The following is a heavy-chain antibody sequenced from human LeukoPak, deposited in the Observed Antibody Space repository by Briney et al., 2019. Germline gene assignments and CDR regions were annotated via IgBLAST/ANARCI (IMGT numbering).Heavy chain of an antibody. V-gene: IGHV3-30*18. CDR1: GFTFSRYG. CDR2: IANDGKDK. CDR3: AKDQQVGAAAYYFDS. D-gene: IGHD6-25*01. Sequence: QPGRSLRLSCAASGFTFSRYGLHWVRQAPGKGLEWVAVIANDGKDKKYADSVKGRFSISGDNSKSTLYLQMNSLRAEDTGVYYCAKDQQVGAAAYYFDSWGQGTLVTVPS. J-gene: IGHJ4*02.